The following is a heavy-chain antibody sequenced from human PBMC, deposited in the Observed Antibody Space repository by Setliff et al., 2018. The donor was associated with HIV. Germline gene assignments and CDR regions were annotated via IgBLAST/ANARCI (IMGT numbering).Heavy chain of an antibody. CDR3: ARGGRKDLTDN. V-gene: IGHV4-31*03. Sequence: SETLSLTCTVSGGSISSGAYFWIWIRQHPGKGLEWMGYIYYTGSTYYNLSLKSRMIISLDTSKNQLFLTLNSVTAADTAIYYCARGGRKDLTDNWGQGTLVTVSS. D-gene: IGHD3-16*01. J-gene: IGHJ4*02. CDR2: IYYTGST. CDR1: GGSISSGAYF.